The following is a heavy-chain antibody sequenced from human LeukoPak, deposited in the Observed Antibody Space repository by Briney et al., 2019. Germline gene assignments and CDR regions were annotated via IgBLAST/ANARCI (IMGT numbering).Heavy chain of an antibody. Sequence: GGSLRLSCAASGFSVNGNYWHWVRQAPGKAPQWISIIYNDGKTRYADSVRGRFTFSRDDSKNTLYLQMDSLRAEDTAVYYCAGVDYPLSCWGQGSLVTVSS. J-gene: IGHJ4*02. V-gene: IGHV3-66*01. CDR2: IYNDGKT. CDR3: AGVDYPLSC. CDR1: GFSVNGNY. D-gene: IGHD4-11*01.